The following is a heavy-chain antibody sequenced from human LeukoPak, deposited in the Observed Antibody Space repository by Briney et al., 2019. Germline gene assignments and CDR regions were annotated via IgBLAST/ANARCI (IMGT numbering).Heavy chain of an antibody. D-gene: IGHD6-6*01. V-gene: IGHV4-4*07. J-gene: IGHJ4*02. Sequence: PSETLSLTCTVSGGSISSYHWSWIRQPAGKGLEWIGRIYTSGSTSYNPSLKSRVTMSVDTSKNQFSLKLSSVTAADTAVYYCAREGSMTARPFVSIDYWGQGTLVTISS. CDR2: IYTSGST. CDR3: AREGSMTARPFVSIDY. CDR1: GGSISSYH.